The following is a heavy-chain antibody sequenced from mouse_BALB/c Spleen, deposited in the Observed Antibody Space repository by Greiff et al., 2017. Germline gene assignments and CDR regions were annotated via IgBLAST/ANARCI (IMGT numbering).Heavy chain of an antibody. CDR1: GFSLTSYG. Sequence: QVQLKESGPGLVAPSQSLSITCTVSGFSLTSYGVHWVRQPPGKGLEWLGVIWAGGSTNYNSALMSRLSISKDNSKSQVFLKMNSLQTDDTAMYYCARDNSPFGYGSSPGYYWGQGTTLTVSS. D-gene: IGHD1-1*01. CDR3: ARDNSPFGYGSSPGYY. V-gene: IGHV2-9*02. J-gene: IGHJ2*01. CDR2: IWAGGST.